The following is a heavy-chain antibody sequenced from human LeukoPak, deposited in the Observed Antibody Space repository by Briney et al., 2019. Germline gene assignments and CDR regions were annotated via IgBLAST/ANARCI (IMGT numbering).Heavy chain of an antibody. CDR1: SGSISSYY. J-gene: IGHJ4*02. Sequence: PSETLSLTCTVSSGSISSYYWSWIRQPPGKGLEWIGYIYYSGSTNYNPSLKSRVTISVDTSKNQFSLKLSSVTAADTAVYYCARGSSHLYVWGSYRYIWFDYWGQGTLVTVSS. V-gene: IGHV4-59*01. D-gene: IGHD3-16*02. CDR3: ARGSSHLYVWGSYRYIWFDY. CDR2: IYYSGST.